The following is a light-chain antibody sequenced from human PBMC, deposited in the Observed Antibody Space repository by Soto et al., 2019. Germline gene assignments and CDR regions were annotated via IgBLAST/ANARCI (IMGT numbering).Light chain of an antibody. CDR3: AAWDDSLNGVV. CDR1: SSNIGANT. CDR2: STN. J-gene: IGLJ2*01. V-gene: IGLV1-44*01. Sequence: QSVLTQPTSASGTPGQGITISCSGSSSNIGANTVNWYQQLPGTAPKLLIYSTNERPSGVPDRISGSKSGTSASLAISGLQSEDEADYHWAAWDDSLNGVVFGGGTKLTVL.